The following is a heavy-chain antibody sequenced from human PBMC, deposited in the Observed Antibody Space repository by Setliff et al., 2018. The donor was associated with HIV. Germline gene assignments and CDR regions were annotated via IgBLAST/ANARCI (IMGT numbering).Heavy chain of an antibody. CDR2: IIPIFGTA. V-gene: IGHV1-69*13. J-gene: IGHJ4*02. D-gene: IGHD3-3*01. Sequence: SVKVSCKASGGTFSSYAISWVRQAPGQGLEWMGGIIPIFGTANYAQKFQGRVTITADESTSTAYMELGSLRSEDTAVYYCARESFWSGYSPGGFDYWGQGTLVTVSS. CDR1: GGTFSSYA. CDR3: ARESFWSGYSPGGFDY.